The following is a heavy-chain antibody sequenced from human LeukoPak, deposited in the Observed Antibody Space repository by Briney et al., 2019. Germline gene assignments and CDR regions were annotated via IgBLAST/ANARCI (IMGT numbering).Heavy chain of an antibody. CDR2: ISGSGGST. V-gene: IGHV3-23*01. Sequence: GGSLRLSCAASGFTFSSYAMSWVRQAPGKGLEWVSAISGSGGSTYYADSVKGRFTISRDNSKNTLFLQLNSLRPEDTGTYYCARDSSPHYFGSGRPNSWGQGTLVTVSS. D-gene: IGHD3-10*01. CDR1: GFTFSSYA. CDR3: ARDSSPHYFGSGRPNS. J-gene: IGHJ4*02.